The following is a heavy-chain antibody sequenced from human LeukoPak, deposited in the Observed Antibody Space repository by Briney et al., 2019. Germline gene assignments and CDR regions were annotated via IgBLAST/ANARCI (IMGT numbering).Heavy chain of an antibody. J-gene: IGHJ4*02. D-gene: IGHD6-6*01. Sequence: ASVKVSCKASGYIFTGHYMHWVRQAPGQGLEWMGMINPSGGSTSYAQKFQGRVTMTRDTSTSTVYLELSSLRSEDTAVYYCARAYSSSSPFDYWGQGTLVTVSS. CDR3: ARAYSSSSPFDY. CDR2: INPSGGST. V-gene: IGHV1-46*01. CDR1: GYIFTGHY.